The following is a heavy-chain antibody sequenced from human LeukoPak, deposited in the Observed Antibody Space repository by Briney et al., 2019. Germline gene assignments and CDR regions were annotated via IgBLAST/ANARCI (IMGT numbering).Heavy chain of an antibody. J-gene: IGHJ4*02. CDR1: GSTFSDYY. Sequence: PGGSLRLSCAASGSTFSDYYMSWIRQAPGKGLEWVSYISSSGSTIYYADSVKGRFTFSRDNAKNSLYLQMNSLRAEDTAVYYCARARSGYYASSMVYFDYWGQGTLVTVSS. CDR3: ARARSGYYASSMVYFDY. CDR2: ISSSGSTI. D-gene: IGHD3-3*01. V-gene: IGHV3-11*01.